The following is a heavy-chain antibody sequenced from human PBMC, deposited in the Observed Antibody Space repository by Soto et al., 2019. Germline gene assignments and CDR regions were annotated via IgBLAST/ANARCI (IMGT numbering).Heavy chain of an antibody. CDR1: GGSISSYY. CDR3: ASLVAGTAFDY. J-gene: IGHJ4*02. D-gene: IGHD6-19*01. CDR2: IYYSGST. Sequence: SETLSLTCTVSGGSISSYYWSWIRQPPGKGLEWIGYIYYSGSTNYNPSLKSRVTISVDTSKNQFSLKLSSVTAADTAVYYCASLVAGTAFDYWGQGTLVTVSS. V-gene: IGHV4-59*01.